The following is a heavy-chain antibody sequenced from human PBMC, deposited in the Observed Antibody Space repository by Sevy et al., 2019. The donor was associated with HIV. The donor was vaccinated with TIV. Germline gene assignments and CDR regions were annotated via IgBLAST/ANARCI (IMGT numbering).Heavy chain of an antibody. V-gene: IGHV3-73*01. CDR2: VRSRANSYAT. CDR1: GFTFSGSA. D-gene: IGHD3-22*01. CDR3: TRRYYDSSVPQYYYMDV. J-gene: IGHJ6*03. Sequence: GGSLRLSCAASGFTFSGSAMVWVRQASGKGLEWVGHVRSRANSYATAYGASVKGRFTISREDSKNTAYLQMNSLKTEDTALYFCTRRYYDSSVPQYYYMDVWGKGTTVTVSS.